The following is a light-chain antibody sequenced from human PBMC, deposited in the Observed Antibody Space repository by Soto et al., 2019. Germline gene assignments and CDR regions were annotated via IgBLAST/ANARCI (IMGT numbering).Light chain of an antibody. J-gene: IGKJ2*01. CDR2: KAS. V-gene: IGKV1-5*03. CDR3: QQYNSS. CDR1: QSIGNW. Sequence: DIQMTQSPSTLSASVGDRVTITCRASQSIGNWLAWYQQKSGKAPKLLIYKASSLESGVPSRFSGSGSGTEFTLTISSLQPDDFATYYCQQYNSSFGQGTKVEIK.